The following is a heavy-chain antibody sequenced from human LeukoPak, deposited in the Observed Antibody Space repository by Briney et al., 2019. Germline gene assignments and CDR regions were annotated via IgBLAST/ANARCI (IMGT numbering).Heavy chain of an antibody. V-gene: IGHV4-59*01. CDR2: IYYSGTT. CDR1: GGSINRYF. D-gene: IGHD2-15*01. J-gene: IGHJ4*02. CDR3: ARGGVGFDY. Sequence: SETLSPTCTVSGGSINRYFWSWIRQPPGKGLEWIGHIYYSGTTNYNPSLKSRVTVSVDMSKNQFSLKLTSVTAADTAVYYCARGGVGFDYWGQGTLVTVSS.